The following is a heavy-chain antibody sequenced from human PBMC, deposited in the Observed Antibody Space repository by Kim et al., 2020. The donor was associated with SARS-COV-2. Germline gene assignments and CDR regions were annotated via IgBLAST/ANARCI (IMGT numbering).Heavy chain of an antibody. CDR3: AIDRVAPRWFFDL. CDR2: ISSGRDTI. CDR1: GFTFSSYS. J-gene: IGHJ2*01. V-gene: IGHV3-48*02. Sequence: GGSLRLSCAASGFTFSSYSMNWVRQAPGKGMEWVSYISSGRDTIYYADSVKGRFTISRDNARNSLVLQMNSLRDEDTAVYYCAIDRVAPRWFFDLWGPGT.